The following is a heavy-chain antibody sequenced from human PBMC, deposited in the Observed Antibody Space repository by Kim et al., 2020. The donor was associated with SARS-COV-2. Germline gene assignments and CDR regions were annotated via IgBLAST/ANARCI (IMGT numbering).Heavy chain of an antibody. Sequence: VKGRFTISRDNSKNTLYLQMNSLRAEDTAVYYCAKDLSAFYVWGSYSGMDVWGQGTTVTVSS. CDR3: AKDLSAFYVWGSYSGMDV. V-gene: IGHV3-33*06. D-gene: IGHD3-16*01. J-gene: IGHJ6*02.